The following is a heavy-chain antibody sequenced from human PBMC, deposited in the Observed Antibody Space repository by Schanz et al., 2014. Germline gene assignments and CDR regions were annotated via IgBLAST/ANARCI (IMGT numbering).Heavy chain of an antibody. Sequence: VQLVESGGGVVQPGGSLRLSCSASGFSFSSYSMNWVRQAPGKGLEWLSYIDGKSTTVYYADSVKGRFSISRDNAKNSLYLQLNSLRAEDTAVYYCARGIDVSDFWSGSPPKGGANDYWGQGTLVTVSS. CDR2: IDGKSTTV. D-gene: IGHD3-3*01. J-gene: IGHJ4*02. V-gene: IGHV3-48*04. CDR1: GFSFSSYS. CDR3: ARGIDVSDFWSGSPPKGGANDY.